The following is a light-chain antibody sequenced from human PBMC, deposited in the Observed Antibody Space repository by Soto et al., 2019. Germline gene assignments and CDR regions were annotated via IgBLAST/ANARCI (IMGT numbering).Light chain of an antibody. J-gene: IGLJ1*01. CDR2: EVS. CDR1: SSDVGGYNY. V-gene: IGLV2-14*01. Sequence: QSVLTQPASVSGSPGQSITISCTGTSSDVGGYNYVSWYQQHPGKAPKLMIYEVSNRPSGVSNRFSGSKSGNTASLTISGLQAEDEADYYCNSFTSSQTGVFGTGTKVTVL. CDR3: NSFTSSQTGV.